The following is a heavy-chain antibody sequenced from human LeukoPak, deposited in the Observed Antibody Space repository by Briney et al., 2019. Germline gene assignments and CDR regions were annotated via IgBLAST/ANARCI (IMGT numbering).Heavy chain of an antibody. CDR3: ARLRARDFDY. CDR2: IYTSGST. CDR1: GGSISSGSYY. V-gene: IGHV4-61*02. Sequence: SETLSLTCTVSGGSISSGSYYWSWIRQPAGKGLEWIGRIYTSGSTNYNPSLKSRVTISVDTSKNQFSLKLSSVTAADTAVYYCARLRARDFDYWGQGTLVTVSS. J-gene: IGHJ4*02.